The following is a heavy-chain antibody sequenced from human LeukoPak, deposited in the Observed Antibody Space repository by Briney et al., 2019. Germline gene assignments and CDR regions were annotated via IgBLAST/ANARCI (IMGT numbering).Heavy chain of an antibody. CDR1: GYTFTSYD. V-gene: IGHV1-18*01. CDR2: ISAYNGNT. CDR3: ARDRPRRIVVAGERCFDP. D-gene: IGHD6-19*01. J-gene: IGHJ5*02. Sequence: RASVKVSCRASGYTFTSYDISWVRQAPGQGLEWMGWISAYNGNTNYAQKLQGRVTMTTDTSTSTAYMELRSLRSDDTAVYYCARDRPRRIVVAGERCFDPWGQGTLVTVSS.